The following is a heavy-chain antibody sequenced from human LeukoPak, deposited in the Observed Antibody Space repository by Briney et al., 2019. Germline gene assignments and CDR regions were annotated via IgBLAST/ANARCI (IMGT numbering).Heavy chain of an antibody. CDR2: IYHSGST. V-gene: IGHV4-38-2*02. Sequence: PSETLSLTCTVSGYSISSGYYWGWIRQPPGKGLEWIGSIYHSGSTYYNPSLKSRVTISVDTSKNQFSLKLSSVTAADTAVYYCASKEMATISGSIYYRGQGTLVTVSS. D-gene: IGHD5-24*01. CDR1: GYSISSGYY. J-gene: IGHJ4*02. CDR3: ASKEMATISGSIYY.